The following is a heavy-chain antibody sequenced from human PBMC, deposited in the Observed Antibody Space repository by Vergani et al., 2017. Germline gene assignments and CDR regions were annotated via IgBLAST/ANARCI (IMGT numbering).Heavy chain of an antibody. CDR3: ARGMIAAAGEKYWYFDL. J-gene: IGHJ2*01. CDR1: GFTFSSYA. V-gene: IGHV3-48*04. Sequence: VQLVESGGGLVQPGGSLRLSCAASGFTFSSYAMSWVRQAPGKGLEWVSYISSSGSTIYYADSVKGRFTISRDNAKNSLYLQMTSLRAEDAAVYYCARGMIAAAGEKYWYFDLWGRGTLVTVSS. D-gene: IGHD6-13*01. CDR2: ISSSGSTI.